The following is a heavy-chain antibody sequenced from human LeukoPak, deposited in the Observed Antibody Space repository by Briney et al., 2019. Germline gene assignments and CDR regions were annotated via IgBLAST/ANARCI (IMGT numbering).Heavy chain of an antibody. Sequence: PSETLSLTCTVSGGSIRSSYYYWSWIRQPPGKGLEWIGEINHSGSTNYNPSLKSRVTISVDTSKNQFSLKLSSVTAADTAVYYCARGRPYYDILTGYSLRFDYWGQGTLVTVSS. V-gene: IGHV4-39*07. CDR3: ARGRPYYDILTGYSLRFDY. J-gene: IGHJ4*02. D-gene: IGHD3-9*01. CDR1: GGSIRSSYYY. CDR2: INHSGST.